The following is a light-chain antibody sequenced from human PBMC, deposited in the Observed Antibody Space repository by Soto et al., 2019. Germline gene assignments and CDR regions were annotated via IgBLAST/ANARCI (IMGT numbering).Light chain of an antibody. CDR2: KAA. CDR3: QQFNNYPWT. V-gene: IGKV1-5*03. J-gene: IGKJ1*01. Sequence: DIQMTQSPSTLSASVGDRVTITCRASQSISSWLAWYQQKPGKAHNLLIFKAASLESGVPSRYSGSGSGTEFTLTIRSLQHDDFATYSCQQFNNYPWTFGQGTRVAI. CDR1: QSISSW.